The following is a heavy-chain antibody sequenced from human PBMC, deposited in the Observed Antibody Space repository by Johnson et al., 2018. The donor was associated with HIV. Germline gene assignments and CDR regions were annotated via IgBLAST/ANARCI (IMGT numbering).Heavy chain of an antibody. CDR3: ARDLGIAVAGQIGYDAFDI. D-gene: IGHD6-19*01. J-gene: IGHJ3*02. CDR1: GFPFDDYG. Sequence: VQLVESGGGVVRPGGSLRLSCVASGFPFDDYGMSWVRQAPGKGLEWVSGINWNGGSTGYADSVKGRFTISRDNAKNSLYLQMNSLRAEDTALYYCARDLGIAVAGQIGYDAFDIWGQGTMVTVSS. V-gene: IGHV3-20*04. CDR2: INWNGGST.